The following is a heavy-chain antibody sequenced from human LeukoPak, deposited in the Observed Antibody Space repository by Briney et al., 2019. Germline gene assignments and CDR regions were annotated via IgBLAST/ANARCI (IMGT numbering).Heavy chain of an antibody. J-gene: IGHJ4*02. V-gene: IGHV4-39*01. CDR1: GGSITNSAYY. D-gene: IGHD5-24*01. Sequence: SETLSLTCTLSGGSITNSAYYWGWIRQPPGTGLQWIGSIFYSGNTYYNPSLKSRVTISVDTSKNQFSLKLTSVTAADTAVYYCARGRYNPRFDYWGQGTLVTVSS. CDR3: ARGRYNPRFDY. CDR2: IFYSGNT.